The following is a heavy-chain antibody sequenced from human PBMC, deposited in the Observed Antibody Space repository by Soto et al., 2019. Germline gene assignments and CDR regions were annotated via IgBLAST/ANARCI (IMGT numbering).Heavy chain of an antibody. V-gene: IGHV3-23*01. D-gene: IGHD4-4*01. CDR1: GFTFKNYA. Sequence: GGSLRLSCAASGFTFKNYAMSWVRQAPGKGLEWVSSISYNGGTKYYADSVKGRFTISRDNSKNTLYLQMNGLRAEDTAIYYCAKDPTGNYVGAFDIWGPGTVVTVSS. CDR2: ISYNGGTK. CDR3: AKDPTGNYVGAFDI. J-gene: IGHJ3*02.